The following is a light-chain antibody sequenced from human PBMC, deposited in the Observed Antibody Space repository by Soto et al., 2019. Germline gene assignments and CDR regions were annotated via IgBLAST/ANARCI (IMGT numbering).Light chain of an antibody. CDR3: QQYNNWPFS. V-gene: IGKV3-15*01. J-gene: IGKJ5*01. Sequence: EILLTQSPATLSVSPGERATLSCRAGQGVTTSFAWYQQKHGQSPRLLIYDVSSRDTGVPSRFSGTGSETDFTLPLSGLQSEDSAIYFCQQYNNWPFSFGPGTRLEIK. CDR1: QGVTTS. CDR2: DVS.